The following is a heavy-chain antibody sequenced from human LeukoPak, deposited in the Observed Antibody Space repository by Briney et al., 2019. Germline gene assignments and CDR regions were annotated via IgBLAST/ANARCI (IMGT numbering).Heavy chain of an antibody. CDR2: IYNSGGT. CDR1: GGSISGYH. D-gene: IGHD2-15*01. CDR3: ASAKTYSYNWFDP. Sequence: PSETLSLTCTVSGGSISGYHWSWIRQPPGKGLEWIGYIYNSGGTSYNPSLKSRVTISADMSKNQFSLKLSSVTAADTAVYYCASAKTYSYNWFDPWGQGTLVTVSS. V-gene: IGHV4-59*08. J-gene: IGHJ5*02.